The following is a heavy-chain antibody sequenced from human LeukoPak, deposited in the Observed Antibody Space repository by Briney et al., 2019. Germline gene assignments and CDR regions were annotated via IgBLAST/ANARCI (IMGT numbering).Heavy chain of an antibody. D-gene: IGHD3-9*01. CDR1: GFTVSSNY. CDR3: ARDYTGYFP. V-gene: IGHV3-7*03. J-gene: IGHJ5*02. Sequence: GGSLRLSCAAPGFTVSSNYMNWVRQAPGKGLEWVANIKTDGSEKYYVDSVKGRFTISRDNAKNSLYLQMNSLRAEDTAVYYCARDYTGYFPWGQGTLVIVSS. CDR2: IKTDGSEK.